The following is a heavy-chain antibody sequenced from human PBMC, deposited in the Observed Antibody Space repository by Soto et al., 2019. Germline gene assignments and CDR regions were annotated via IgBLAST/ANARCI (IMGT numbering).Heavy chain of an antibody. D-gene: IGHD3-10*01. CDR2: INGGTGQT. CDR3: ARGTGMXENYCYCGLDI. V-gene: IGHV1-3*01. J-gene: IGHJ6*02. CDR1: GYTFSTHA. Sequence: ASVKVSCKASGYTFSTHAMHWVRQAPGQSLEWMGWINGGTGQTKHSHRFQDRVSITRDTSASTAYMELSSLRSEDTAVYYCARGTGMXENYCYCGLDIWGQGTTVTV.